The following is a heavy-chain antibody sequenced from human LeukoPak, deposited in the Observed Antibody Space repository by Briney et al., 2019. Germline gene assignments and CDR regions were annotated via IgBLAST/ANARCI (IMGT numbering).Heavy chain of an antibody. CDR1: GGSISSHY. J-gene: IGHJ4*02. V-gene: IGHV4-59*11. CDR2: IYYIGST. Sequence: SETLSLTCTVSGGSISSHYWSWIRQTPGKGLEWIGYIYYIGSTNYNPSLKSRVTISVDTSKNQFSLKLSSVTAADTAVYYCARSFHAYFDYWGQGTLVTVSS. D-gene: IGHD2/OR15-2a*01. CDR3: ARSFHAYFDY.